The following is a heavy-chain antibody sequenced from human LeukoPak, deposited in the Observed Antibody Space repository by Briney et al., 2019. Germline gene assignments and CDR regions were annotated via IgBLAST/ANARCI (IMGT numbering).Heavy chain of an antibody. CDR1: GGSISSSSYF. V-gene: IGHV4-39*07. CDR3: ARGPRYYYGSGFDY. D-gene: IGHD3-10*01. Sequence: PSETLSLTCTVSGGSISSSSYFWGWIRQPPGKGLEWIGSIYYSDSGSTYYNPSLKSRVTISVDTSKNQFSLKLSSVTAADTAVYYCARGPRYYYGSGFDYWGRGTLVTVSS. CDR2: IYYSDSGST. J-gene: IGHJ4*02.